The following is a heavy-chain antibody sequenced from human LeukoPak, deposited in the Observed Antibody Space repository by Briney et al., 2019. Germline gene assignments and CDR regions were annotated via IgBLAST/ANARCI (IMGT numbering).Heavy chain of an antibody. CDR3: ARDLMVRGVITSIFDY. J-gene: IGHJ4*02. CDR1: GFTFSSYG. CDR2: IWYDGGNK. V-gene: IGHV3-33*01. D-gene: IGHD3-10*01. Sequence: GGSLRLSCAASGFTFSSYGMHWVRQAPGKGLEWVAVIWYDGGNKYYADSVKGRFTISRDNSKNTLYLQMNSLRAEDTAVYYCARDLMVRGVITSIFDYWGQGTLVTVSS.